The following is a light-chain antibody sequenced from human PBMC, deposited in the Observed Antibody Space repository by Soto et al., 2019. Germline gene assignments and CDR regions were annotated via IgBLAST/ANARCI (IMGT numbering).Light chain of an antibody. V-gene: IGLV2-23*01. Sequence: QSVLTQPASVSGSPGQSITISCTGTSSDVGRYNLVSWYQQHPGKAPKLMIFEGSKRSSGVSNRFSGSKSGNTASLSISGLQAEDEDHYYCCSYASISNWVFGGGTKLTVL. CDR3: CSYASISNWV. CDR1: SSDVGRYNL. J-gene: IGLJ3*02. CDR2: EGS.